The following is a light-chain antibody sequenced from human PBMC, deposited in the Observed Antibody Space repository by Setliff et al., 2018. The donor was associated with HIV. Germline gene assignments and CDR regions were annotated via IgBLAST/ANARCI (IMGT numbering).Light chain of an antibody. J-gene: IGLJ1*01. V-gene: IGLV2-18*02. Sequence: QSALAQPPSVSGSPGQSVTIPCTGTSSDVGSYNRVSWYQQPPGTAPKLMIYEVSNRPSGVPDRFSGSKSGNTASLIISGLQAEDEADYYCLSYTSSSTYVFGTGTKVT. CDR1: SSDVGSYNR. CDR3: LSYTSSSTYV. CDR2: EVS.